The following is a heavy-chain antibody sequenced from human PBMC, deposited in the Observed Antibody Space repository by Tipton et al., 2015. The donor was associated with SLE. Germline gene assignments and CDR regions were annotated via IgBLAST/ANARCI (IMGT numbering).Heavy chain of an antibody. Sequence: LRLSCTVSGGSISSSDYSWGWIRQPPGKGLEWIGGIYYSGNTYYNPSLKSRVTISIDTSKNQFSLKLSSVTAADTAVYYCARRGLAYYYGSGRALDIWGQGTMVTVSS. D-gene: IGHD3-10*01. CDR2: IYYSGNT. V-gene: IGHV4-31*02. CDR1: GGSISSSDYS. CDR3: ARRGLAYYYGSGRALDI. J-gene: IGHJ3*02.